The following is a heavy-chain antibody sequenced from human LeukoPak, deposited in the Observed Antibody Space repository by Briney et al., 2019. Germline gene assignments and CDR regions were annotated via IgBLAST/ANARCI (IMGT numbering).Heavy chain of an antibody. CDR3: AIGGNFYGSGRYYDNWFDP. D-gene: IGHD3-10*01. V-gene: IGHV3-66*01. J-gene: IGHJ5*02. CDR2: MYSGGST. CDR1: GFTLSSKY. Sequence: GGSLRLSCAASGFTLSSKYMSWGRQAPGQGLEWVSVMYSGGSTYYADPVKRRFTISRDNSKNTLYLHMNSMRADDTAVCYCAIGGNFYGSGRYYDNWFDPWGEGTLVTVSS.